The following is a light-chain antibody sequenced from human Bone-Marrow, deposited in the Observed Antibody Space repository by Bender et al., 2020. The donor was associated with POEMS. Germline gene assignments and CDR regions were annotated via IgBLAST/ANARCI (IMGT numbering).Light chain of an antibody. CDR2: EGS. J-gene: IGLJ2*01. CDR3: TSFAGGDVLGV. V-gene: IGLV2-23*01. CDR1: SSDVGKYNT. Sequence: QSALTQPASVSGSPGQSITISCTGTSSDVGKYNTVSWYQQHPGKAPKLILYEGSKRPSGVSNRFSGSKSGNTASLTISGLQAEDEADYYCTSFAGGDVLGVFGGGTKLTVL.